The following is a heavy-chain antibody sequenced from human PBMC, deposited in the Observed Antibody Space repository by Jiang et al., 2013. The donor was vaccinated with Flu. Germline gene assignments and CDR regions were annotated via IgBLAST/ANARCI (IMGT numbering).Heavy chain of an antibody. V-gene: IGHV4-34*01. D-gene: IGHD4/OR15-4a*01. CDR1: GGSFSGYQ. Sequence: GLVKPSETLSLTCAVYGGSFSGYQWNWIRQPPGKGLEWIGEINHTWNHQLHPSLKSRVTLSVDTSKNQFSLKLSSVTAADTAIYYCARAPSSGPYGDPLDYWGQGTLVTVSS. CDR2: INHTWNH. J-gene: IGHJ4*02. CDR3: ARAPSSGPYGDPLDY.